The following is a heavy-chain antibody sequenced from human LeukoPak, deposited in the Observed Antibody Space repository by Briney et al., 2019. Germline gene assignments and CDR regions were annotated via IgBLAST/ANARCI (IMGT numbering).Heavy chain of an antibody. CDR2: IRSKAYGGTT. J-gene: IGHJ4*02. Sequence: HPGGSLRLSCTASGFTFGDYAMSWVRQALGKGLEWVGFIRSKAYGGTTEYAASVKGRFTISRDDSKSIAYLQMNSLRTEDTAVYYCTRLDLVLSDYFDYWGQGTLVTVSS. D-gene: IGHD2-8*02. V-gene: IGHV3-49*04. CDR3: TRLDLVLSDYFDY. CDR1: GFTFGDYA.